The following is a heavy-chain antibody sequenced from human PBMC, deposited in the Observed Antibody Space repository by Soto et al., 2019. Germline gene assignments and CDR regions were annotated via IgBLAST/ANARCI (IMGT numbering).Heavy chain of an antibody. CDR3: VRRHVSATGIDWFDP. CDR2: INAANGDT. D-gene: IGHD6-13*01. CDR1: GYTFTSYG. Sequence: QVQLVQSGTEVKKPGASVKVSCKASGYTFTSYGIHWVRQAPGQRLEWMGWINAANGDTKYSPKFQGRGTMNMDTSASTAYMELSSLRSEDTAVYYCVRRHVSATGIDWFDPWGQGTLVTVSS. V-gene: IGHV1-3*01. J-gene: IGHJ5*02.